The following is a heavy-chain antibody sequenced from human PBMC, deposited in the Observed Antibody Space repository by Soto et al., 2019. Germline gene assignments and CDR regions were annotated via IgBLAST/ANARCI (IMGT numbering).Heavy chain of an antibody. CDR3: ARDAPSADFWSGYSYGMDV. D-gene: IGHD3-3*01. J-gene: IGHJ6*02. Sequence: EVQLVESGGGLVQPGGSLRLSCAASGFTFSSYEMNWVRQAPGKGLEWVSYISVGGTIYYADSVKGRFTISRDNAKSSLYLQMNSLRAEDTAVYYCARDAPSADFWSGYSYGMDVWGQGTTVTVSS. CDR1: GFTFSSYE. CDR2: ISVGGTI. V-gene: IGHV3-48*03.